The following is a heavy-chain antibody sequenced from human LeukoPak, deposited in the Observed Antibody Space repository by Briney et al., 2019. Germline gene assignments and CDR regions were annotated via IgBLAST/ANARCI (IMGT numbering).Heavy chain of an antibody. CDR2: IWYDGSYT. CDR3: AKDERPLVVAINTMDS. CDR1: GVPFNYYG. D-gene: IGHD1-26*01. J-gene: IGHJ4*02. V-gene: IGHV3-33*06. Sequence: PGGSLRLSCTASGVPFNYYGMHWVRQAPGKGLEWVAVIWYDGSYTSYADSVKGRFTISRDNSKNTVYLQMNSLRAEDKAVYYCAKDERPLVVAINTMDSWGQGTLVTVSS.